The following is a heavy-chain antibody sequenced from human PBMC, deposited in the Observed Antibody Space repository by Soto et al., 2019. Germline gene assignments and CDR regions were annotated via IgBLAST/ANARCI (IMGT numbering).Heavy chain of an antibody. D-gene: IGHD6-19*01. CDR2: INSDGSST. CDR3: ASKSGGSGWYEDYYYYYMDV. V-gene: IGHV3-74*01. CDR1: GFTFSSYW. Sequence: GGSLRLSCVASGFTFSSYWMHWVRQAPGKGLVWVSRINSDGSSTSYADSVKGRFTISRDNAKNTLYLQMNSLRAEDTAVYYCASKSGGSGWYEDYYYYYMDVWGKGTTVTVSS. J-gene: IGHJ6*03.